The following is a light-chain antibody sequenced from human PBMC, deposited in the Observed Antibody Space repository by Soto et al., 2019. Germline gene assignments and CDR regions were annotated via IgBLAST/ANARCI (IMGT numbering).Light chain of an antibody. CDR1: SSNIGGNI. Sequence: QSVLTQPPSASGTPGQRVTISCSGSSSNIGGNIVNWYQQLPGTGPKLLIFGNAQRPSWVPDRFSGSKSGTSASLAISGLRSEDEANYYCAAWDDSLNGVVFGGGTKLTVL. CDR3: AAWDDSLNGVV. J-gene: IGLJ2*01. V-gene: IGLV1-44*01. CDR2: GNA.